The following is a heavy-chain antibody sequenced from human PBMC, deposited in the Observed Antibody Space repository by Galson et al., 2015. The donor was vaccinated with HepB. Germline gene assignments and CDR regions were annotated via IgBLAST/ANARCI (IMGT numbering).Heavy chain of an antibody. CDR2: ISYDGSNK. Sequence: SLRLSCAASGFTFSSYGMHWVRQAPGKELEWVAVISYDGSNKYYADSVKGRFTISRDNSKNTLYLQMNSLRAEDTAVYYCAKDSGYSGSGHLDYWGQGTLVTVSS. V-gene: IGHV3-30*18. CDR1: GFTFSSYG. D-gene: IGHD1-26*01. J-gene: IGHJ4*02. CDR3: AKDSGYSGSGHLDY.